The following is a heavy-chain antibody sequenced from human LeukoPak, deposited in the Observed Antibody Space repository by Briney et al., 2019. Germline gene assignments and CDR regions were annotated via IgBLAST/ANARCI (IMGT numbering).Heavy chain of an antibody. D-gene: IGHD6-13*01. J-gene: IGHJ6*02. CDR2: ISHSGST. V-gene: IGHV4-34*01. CDR3: ARAIAAAGTGYYYGMDV. Sequence: PSGTLSLTCAVYGGSFSGYYWTWIRQPPGKGLEWIGEISHSGSTNYNPSLKSRVTISVDTSKNQFSLKLSSVTAADTAVYYCARAIAAAGTGYYYGMDVWGQGTTVTVSS. CDR1: GGSFSGYY.